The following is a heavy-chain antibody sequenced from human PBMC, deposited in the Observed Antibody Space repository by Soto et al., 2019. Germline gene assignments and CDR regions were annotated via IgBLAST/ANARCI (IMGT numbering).Heavy chain of an antibody. CDR3: ARRDVEAYDYGWCYFDL. Sequence: QVQLQESGPGLVKPSETLSLTCTVSGGSISTYYWNWIRQPPGKGLEWIGYIYYTGNTNYNPSLKSLVTMSLEQSKDHFGLKLSSLTAAAAAAYYWARRDVEAYDYGWCYFDLWVRGALVAVAA. V-gene: IGHV4-59*08. CDR1: GGSISTYY. D-gene: IGHD3-10*01. J-gene: IGHJ2*01. CDR2: IYYTGNT.